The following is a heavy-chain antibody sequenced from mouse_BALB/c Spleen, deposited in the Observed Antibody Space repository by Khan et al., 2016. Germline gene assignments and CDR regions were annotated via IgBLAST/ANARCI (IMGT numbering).Heavy chain of an antibody. CDR2: IFPGSGST. CDR3: ARSYYGYSAMDY. Sequence: QVQLKQSGTELPRPGASVKLSCKASGYTFTDYYLHWVKQRPGQGLEWIGEIFPGSGSTYYNEKFKGKASLTADTSSSTAYMQLSSLASEDSAVXFCARSYYGYSAMDYWGHGASVTVSS. J-gene: IGHJ4*01. D-gene: IGHD1-2*01. V-gene: IGHV1-77*01. CDR1: GYTFTDYY.